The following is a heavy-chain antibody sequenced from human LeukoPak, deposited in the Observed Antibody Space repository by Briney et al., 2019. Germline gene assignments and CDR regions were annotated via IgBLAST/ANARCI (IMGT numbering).Heavy chain of an antibody. V-gene: IGHV4-61*01. CDR3: AVGVGGDDWKYYFDY. J-gene: IGHJ4*02. CDR2: TYYSGSA. Sequence: PSETLSLTCTVSGGSVSSGSYYWSWIRQPPGKGLEWIAYTYYSGSANYNPSLKSRVTISVDTSKNQFSLNLSSVTDADTAVYYCAVGVGGDDWKYYFDYWGQGTLVTVSS. D-gene: IGHD1-1*01. CDR1: GGSVSSGSYY.